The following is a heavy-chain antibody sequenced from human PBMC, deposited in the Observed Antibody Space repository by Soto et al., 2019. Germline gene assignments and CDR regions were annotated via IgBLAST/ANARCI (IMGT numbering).Heavy chain of an antibody. Sequence: RLSCAASGFTFRNYGMSWVRQAPGKGLEWVSLISGSGGNTYYADSVKGLFTISRDNSKNTVHLQMNSLRVDDTAVYYCAKVEGANGYAKYYYYGMDVWGQGTTVTVSS. CDR1: GFTFRNYG. J-gene: IGHJ6*02. D-gene: IGHD2-2*01. CDR2: ISGSGGNT. CDR3: AKVEGANGYAKYYYYGMDV. V-gene: IGHV3-23*01.